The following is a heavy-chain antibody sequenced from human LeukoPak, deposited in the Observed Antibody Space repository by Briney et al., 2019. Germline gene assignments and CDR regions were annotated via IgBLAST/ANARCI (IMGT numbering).Heavy chain of an antibody. Sequence: SETLSLTCTVSGGSVSSGSYYWSWLRQPPGKGLEWIGYIYYSGSTNYNPSLKSRVTISVDTSKNQFSLKLSSVTAADTAVYYCARDRVVVVPAAMRRGYYFDYWGQGTLVTVSS. CDR2: IYYSGST. CDR3: ARDRVVVVPAAMRRGYYFDY. V-gene: IGHV4-61*01. J-gene: IGHJ4*02. CDR1: GGSVSSGSYY. D-gene: IGHD2-2*01.